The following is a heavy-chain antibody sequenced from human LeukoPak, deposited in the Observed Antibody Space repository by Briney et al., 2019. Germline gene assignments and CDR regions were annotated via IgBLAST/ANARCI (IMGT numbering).Heavy chain of an antibody. CDR2: THYSGNT. J-gene: IGHJ3*02. V-gene: IGHV4-39*07. CDR1: GDSVSSTNYY. CDR3: AGSEVGFRKTDI. Sequence: SETLSLTCVVSGDSVSSTNYYWGWIRQPPGKGLEWIGTTHYSGNTYYNPSLKSRVTISVDTSKNHFSLKVSSVTAADTAVYYCAGSEVGFRKTDIWGQGTKVTVSS. D-gene: IGHD1-14*01.